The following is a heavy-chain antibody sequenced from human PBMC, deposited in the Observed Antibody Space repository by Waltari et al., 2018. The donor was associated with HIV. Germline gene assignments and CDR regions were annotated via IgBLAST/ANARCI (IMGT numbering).Heavy chain of an antibody. CDR3: ARVRGPYDSSGYFQYYFDY. J-gene: IGHJ4*02. CDR1: GGPISSGDYY. D-gene: IGHD3-22*01. Sequence: QVQLQESGPGLVKPSQTLSLTCTVSGGPISSGDYYCSWIRPPPGKGLEWIGYIYYSGSTYYNPSLKSRVTISVDTSKNQFSLELSSVTAADTAVYYCARVRGPYDSSGYFQYYFDYWGQGTLVTVSS. CDR2: IYYSGST. V-gene: IGHV4-30-4*01.